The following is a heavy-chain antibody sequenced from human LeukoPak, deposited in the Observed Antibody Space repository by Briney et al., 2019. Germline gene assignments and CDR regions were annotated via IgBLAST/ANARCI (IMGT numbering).Heavy chain of an antibody. CDR2: IKQDGSEK. V-gene: IGHV3-7*03. Sequence: GGSLRLSCAASGFTFSSYWMSWVRQAPGKGREWVANIKQDGSEKYYVDSVKGRFTISRDNAKNSLYLQMNSLRAEDTAVYYCARRVPYYGDYGGYFDYWGQGTLVTVSS. CDR3: ARRVPYYGDYGGYFDY. D-gene: IGHD4-17*01. J-gene: IGHJ4*02. CDR1: GFTFSSYW.